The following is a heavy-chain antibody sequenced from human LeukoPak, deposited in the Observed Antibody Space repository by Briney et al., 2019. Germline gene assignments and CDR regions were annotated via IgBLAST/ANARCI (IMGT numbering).Heavy chain of an antibody. V-gene: IGHV3-9*01. CDR2: ISWNSGSI. CDR3: AKDKLRGVTNDAFDI. J-gene: IGHJ3*02. D-gene: IGHD3-10*01. CDR1: GFTFSSYA. Sequence: GGSLRLSCAASGFTFSSYAMSWVRQAPGKGLEWVSGISWNSGSIGYADSVKGRFTISRDNAKNSLYLQMNSLRAEDTALYYCAKDKLRGVTNDAFDIWGQGTMVTVSS.